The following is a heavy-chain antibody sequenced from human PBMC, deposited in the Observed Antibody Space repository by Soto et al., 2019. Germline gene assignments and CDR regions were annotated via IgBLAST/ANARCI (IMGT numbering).Heavy chain of an antibody. CDR2: IKQDGSEK. V-gene: IGHV3-7*01. J-gene: IGHJ4*02. Sequence: EVQLVESGGGLVQPGGSLRLSCAASGFTFSSYWMSWVRQAPGKGPEWVANIKQDGSEKYYVDSVKGRFTISRDNAKNSLYLQMNSLRAEDTAVYYCARDDFWSGYYFDYWGQGTLVTVSS. D-gene: IGHD3-3*01. CDR1: GFTFSSYW. CDR3: ARDDFWSGYYFDY.